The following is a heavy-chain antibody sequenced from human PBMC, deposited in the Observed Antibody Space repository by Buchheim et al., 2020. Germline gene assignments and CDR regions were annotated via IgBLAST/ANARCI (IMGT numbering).Heavy chain of an antibody. CDR1: GGSISSGGYY. J-gene: IGHJ6*02. CDR3: ARAYYDFWSGYLPGDYGMDV. CDR2: IYYSGST. Sequence: QVQLQESGPGLVKPSQTLSLTCTVSGGSISSGGYYWSWIRQHPGKGLEWIGYIYYSGSTYYNPSLKSRVTISVETSKNQFSLKLSSVTAADKAVYYCARAYYDFWSGYLPGDYGMDVWGQGTT. V-gene: IGHV4-31*03. D-gene: IGHD3-3*01.